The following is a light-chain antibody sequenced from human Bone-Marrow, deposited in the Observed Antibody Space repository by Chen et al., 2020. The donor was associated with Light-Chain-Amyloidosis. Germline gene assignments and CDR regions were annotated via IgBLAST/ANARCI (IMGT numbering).Light chain of an antibody. Sequence: DIVLTQSPGTLSLSPGEGANLSCRASQTISSNYLTWYQQKLGQAPRLLIYGSSSRATGIPDRFTGSGSGTDFTLTINRLEPEDFAMYYCQQYGTSPLTFGGGIKVEIK. J-gene: IGKJ4*01. CDR3: QQYGTSPLT. CDR2: GSS. CDR1: QTISSNY. V-gene: IGKV3-20*01.